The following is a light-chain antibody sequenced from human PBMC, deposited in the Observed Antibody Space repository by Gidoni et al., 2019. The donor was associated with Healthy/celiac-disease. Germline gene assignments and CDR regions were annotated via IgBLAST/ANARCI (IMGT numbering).Light chain of an antibody. CDR1: QSVSSY. J-gene: IGKJ5*01. Sequence: EIVLTQAPATLSLSPGERATLSCRASQSVSSYLAWYQQKPGQSPRLLIYDASNWATGIPARFSGSGSGSDFTFTLSSLEPEDFAVYYFHQRSIWSITFGQGKRLEI. V-gene: IGKV3-11*01. CDR2: DAS. CDR3: HQRSIWSIT.